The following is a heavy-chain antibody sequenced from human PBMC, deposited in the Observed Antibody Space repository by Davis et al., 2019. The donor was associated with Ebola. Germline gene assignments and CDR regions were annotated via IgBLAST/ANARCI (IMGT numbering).Heavy chain of an antibody. Sequence: SVTVSRQASLYTLTSYGISWVRQAPGRGLEWMGWISAYKCNTNYAQKLQGRVTMTTDTSQSTAYMELGRLRSEDTAVYYCARGITFGGVIAGDYYYGMDVWGQGTTVTVSS. J-gene: IGHJ6*02. CDR2: ISAYKCNT. CDR1: LYTLTSYG. CDR3: ARGITFGGVIAGDYYYGMDV. D-gene: IGHD3-16*02. V-gene: IGHV1-18*01.